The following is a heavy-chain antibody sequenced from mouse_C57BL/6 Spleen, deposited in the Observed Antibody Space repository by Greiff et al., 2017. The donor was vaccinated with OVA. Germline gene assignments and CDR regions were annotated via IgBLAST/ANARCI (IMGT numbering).Heavy chain of an antibody. J-gene: IGHJ2*01. CDR2: INPNNGGT. V-gene: IGHV1-26*01. CDR1: GYTFTDYY. CDR3: ATDDYGGGVSYDFDD. D-gene: IGHD2-4*01. Sequence: EVKLQQSGPELVKPGASVKISCKASGYTFTDYYMNWVKQSPGKSLEWIGDINPNNGGTSYTQKLKGKATLPVDKSSSTAYMELRRLTSEDSAVYYCATDDYGGGVSYDFDDWGQGTTLTVSS.